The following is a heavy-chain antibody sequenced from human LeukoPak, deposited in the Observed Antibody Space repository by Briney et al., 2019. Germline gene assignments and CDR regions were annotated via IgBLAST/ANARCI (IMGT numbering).Heavy chain of an antibody. CDR1: GYTFTGYY. CDR3: ASSGYDFRYYYGMDV. V-gene: IGHV1-2*02. D-gene: IGHD5-12*01. Sequence: ASVKVSCKASGYTFTGYYMHWVRQAPGQGLEWMGWINPNSGGTNYAQKFQGGVTMTRDTSISTAYMELSRLRSDDTAVYYCASSGYDFRYYYGMDVWGQGTTVTVSS. J-gene: IGHJ6*02. CDR2: INPNSGGT.